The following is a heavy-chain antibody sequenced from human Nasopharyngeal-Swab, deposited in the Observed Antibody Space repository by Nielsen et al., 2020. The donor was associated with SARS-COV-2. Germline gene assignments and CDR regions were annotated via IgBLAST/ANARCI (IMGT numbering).Heavy chain of an antibody. Sequence: SVKVSCKASGGTFSTYGISWVRQAPGQGLEWMGGIIPMFHRANYAQKFQGRVTITADESTSTAYMELSSLRSEDTAVYYCAAVVGYCSSTSCYTRVYYYYMDVWGKGTTVTVSS. CDR2: IIPMFHRA. D-gene: IGHD2-2*02. J-gene: IGHJ6*03. V-gene: IGHV1-69*13. CDR1: GGTFSTYG. CDR3: AAVVGYCSSTSCYTRVYYYYMDV.